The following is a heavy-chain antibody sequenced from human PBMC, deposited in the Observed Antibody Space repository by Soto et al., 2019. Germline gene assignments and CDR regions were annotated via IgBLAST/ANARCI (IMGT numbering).Heavy chain of an antibody. J-gene: IGHJ5*02. CDR2: ISGSGGST. CDR3: AKDKQYDFWSGPRGFDP. D-gene: IGHD3-3*01. V-gene: IGHV3-23*01. Sequence: GGSLRLSCAASGFTFSSYAMSWVRQAPGKGLEWVSAISGSGGSTYYADSVKGRFTISRDNSKNTLYLQMNSLRAEDTAVYYCAKDKQYDFWSGPRGFDPWGQGTLVTVSS. CDR1: GFTFSSYA.